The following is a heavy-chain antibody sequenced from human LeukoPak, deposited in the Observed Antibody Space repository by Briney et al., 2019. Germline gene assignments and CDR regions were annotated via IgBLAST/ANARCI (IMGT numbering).Heavy chain of an antibody. CDR1: GFTFSSYS. CDR2: IWCDGSNK. CDR3: ARDRAVAATEGFDY. J-gene: IGHJ4*02. V-gene: IGHV3-33*08. D-gene: IGHD6-19*01. Sequence: PGESLRLSCAASGFTFSSYSMNWVRQAPGKGLEWVAVIWCDGSNKYYADSVKGRFTISRDNSKNTLYLQMNSLRAEDTAVYYCARDRAVAATEGFDYWGQGTLVTVSS.